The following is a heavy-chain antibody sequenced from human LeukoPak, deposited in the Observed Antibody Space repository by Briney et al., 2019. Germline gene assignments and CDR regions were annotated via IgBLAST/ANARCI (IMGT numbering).Heavy chain of an antibody. J-gene: IGHJ5*02. Sequence: GGSLRLSCAASGFTFSSYWMSWVRQAPGKGLEWVANIKQDRSEKYYADSVKGRFTIPRDNAKNSLYLQMNSLRAEDTAVYYCARPYSSGWYGNWFDPWGQGTLVTVSS. D-gene: IGHD6-19*01. CDR2: IKQDRSEK. CDR3: ARPYSSGWYGNWFDP. V-gene: IGHV3-7*01. CDR1: GFTFSSYW.